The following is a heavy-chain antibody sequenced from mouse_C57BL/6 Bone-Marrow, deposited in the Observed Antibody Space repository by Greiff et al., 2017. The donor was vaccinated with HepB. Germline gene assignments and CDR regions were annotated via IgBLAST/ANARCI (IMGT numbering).Heavy chain of an antibody. CDR2: IYPRSGNT. V-gene: IGHV1-81*01. J-gene: IGHJ4*01. D-gene: IGHD2-2*01. Sequence: VQLQESGAELARPGASVKLSCKASGYTFTSYGISWVKQRTGQGLEWIGEIYPRSGNTYYNEKFKGKATLTADKSSSTAYMELRSLTSEDSAVYFCARRGWLRPYAMDYWGQGTSVTVSS. CDR1: GYTFTSYG. CDR3: ARRGWLRPYAMDY.